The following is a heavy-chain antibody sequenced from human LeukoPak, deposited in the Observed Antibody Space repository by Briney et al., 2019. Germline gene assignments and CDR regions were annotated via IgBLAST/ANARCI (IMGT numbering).Heavy chain of an antibody. CDR2: ISGSGGSP. CDR3: AKDLGPQ. V-gene: IGHV3-23*01. CDR1: GFTFSRYA. Sequence: GGSLRLSCAASGFTFSRYAMSWVCQAPGMGLEWVSSISGSGGSPYYADSVKGRFTVSGDTPKNTLYLQMNSLRAEDTAVYYCAKDLGPQWGQGTLVTVSS. D-gene: IGHD7-27*01. J-gene: IGHJ4*02.